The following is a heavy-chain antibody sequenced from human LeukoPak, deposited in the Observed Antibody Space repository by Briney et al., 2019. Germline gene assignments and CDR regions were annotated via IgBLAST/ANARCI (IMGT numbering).Heavy chain of an antibody. Sequence: ASVKVSCKASGYTFTDYYTHWVRQAPGQGLEWMGWMNPNSGGTNYPQKFQGRVTMTRDTSINTAYMELSRLRSDDTAVYHCARDLSGTYQIDYWGQGTLVTVSS. CDR3: ARDLSGTYQIDY. CDR1: GYTFTDYY. V-gene: IGHV1-2*02. CDR2: MNPNSGGT. J-gene: IGHJ4*02. D-gene: IGHD3-10*01.